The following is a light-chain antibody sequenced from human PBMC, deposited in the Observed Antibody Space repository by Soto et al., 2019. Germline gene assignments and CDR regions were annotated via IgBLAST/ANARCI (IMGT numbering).Light chain of an antibody. CDR3: QQYNSNTGA. CDR1: QGINNY. Sequence: AIQLTQSPSSLSASVGDRVTITCRASQGINNYLAWYQQKPGKAPKLLIYDASSLESGVPSRFSGSGSGTEFTLTISSLQPDDFATYYCQQYNSNTGAFGQGTKVDIK. V-gene: IGKV1-13*02. J-gene: IGKJ1*01. CDR2: DAS.